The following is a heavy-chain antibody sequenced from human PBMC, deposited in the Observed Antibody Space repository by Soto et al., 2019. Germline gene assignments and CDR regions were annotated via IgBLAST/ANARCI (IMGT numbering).Heavy chain of an antibody. V-gene: IGHV2-5*02. CDR3: ARLCFRDFKPFYYFDY. CDR1: GFSLSTSGVG. Sequence: QITLKESGPTLVKPTQTLTLTCTFSGFSLSTSGVGVGWIRQPPGKALEWLALIYWDDDIRYSPSLKSRLTITKDTSKNQVVLTMTNIDPVDTATYYCARLCFRDFKPFYYFDYWGQGTLVTVAS. D-gene: IGHD3-10*01. J-gene: IGHJ4*02. CDR2: IYWDDDI.